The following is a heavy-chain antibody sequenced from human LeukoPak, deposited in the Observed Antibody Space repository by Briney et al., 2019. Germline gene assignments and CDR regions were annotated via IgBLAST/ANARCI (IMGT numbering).Heavy chain of an antibody. CDR1: GFTFSSYS. Sequence: GGSLRLSCAASGFTFSSYSMNWVRQDPGKGLEWVSSISSSSSYIYYAASVKGRFTISRDNAKTSLYLHMNSLRAEDTAVYYCARDPEDLYSSSWYYFDYWGQGTLVTVSS. D-gene: IGHD6-13*01. CDR2: ISSSSSYI. J-gene: IGHJ4*02. CDR3: ARDPEDLYSSSWYYFDY. V-gene: IGHV3-21*01.